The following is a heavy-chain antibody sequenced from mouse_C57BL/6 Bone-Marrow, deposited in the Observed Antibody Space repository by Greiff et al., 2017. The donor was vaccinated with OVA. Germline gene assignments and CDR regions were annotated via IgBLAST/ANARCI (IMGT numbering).Heavy chain of an antibody. V-gene: IGHV7-1*01. D-gene: IGHD1-3*01. CDR2: SRNKANDYTT. J-gene: IGHJ1*03. CDR1: GFTFSDFY. Sequence: EVKLMESGGGLVQSGRSLRLSCATSGFTFSDFYMEWVRQAPGKGLEWIAASRNKANDYTTEYSASVKGRFIVSRDTSQSILYLQMNALRAEDTAIYYCARDEYSGYFDVWGTGTTVTVAS. CDR3: ARDEYSGYFDV.